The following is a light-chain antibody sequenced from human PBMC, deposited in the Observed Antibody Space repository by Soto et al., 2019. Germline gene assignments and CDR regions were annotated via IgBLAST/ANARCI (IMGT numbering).Light chain of an antibody. V-gene: IGLV1-40*01. CDR3: QSYDSSLSGWV. Sequence: QSVLTQPPSVSGAPGQRVTISCTGSSSNIGAGYDVHWYQQLPGTAPKLLISGNSNRPSGVPDRFSGSKSGTSAYLASTGRQAEDEADYYCQSYDSSLSGWVFGGGTKLTVL. CDR2: GNS. CDR1: SSNIGAGYD. J-gene: IGLJ3*02.